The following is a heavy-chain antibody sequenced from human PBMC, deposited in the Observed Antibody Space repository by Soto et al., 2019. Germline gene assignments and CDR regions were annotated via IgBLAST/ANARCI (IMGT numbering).Heavy chain of an antibody. V-gene: IGHV1-3*01. CDR2: IKAGNGYT. D-gene: IGHD1-26*01. J-gene: IGHJ4*02. CDR1: GYSFTSYA. CDR3: ARDGALADDFFDY. Sequence: ASVKVSCEACGYSFTSYAVHWVRQAPGQRLEWMGWIKAGNGYTKYSQIFQGRITFTRDTSATTVYMELSSLRSEDTAVYYCARDGALADDFFDYWGQGTPVTVSS.